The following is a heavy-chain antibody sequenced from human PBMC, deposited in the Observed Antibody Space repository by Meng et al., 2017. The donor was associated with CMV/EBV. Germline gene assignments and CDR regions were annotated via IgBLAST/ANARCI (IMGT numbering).Heavy chain of an antibody. CDR2: ISTYNDDI. CDR1: GYTFSNFG. CDR3: ARDRCGTCPSGWWFDP. Sequence: ASVKVSCKTSGYTFSNFGIAWVQQAPGQGLEWMGWISTYNDDIKYGQKFRGRLTMTTDTSTSTAYMELRSLISDDTAVYYCARDRCGTCPSGWWFDPWGQGTLVTVSS. V-gene: IGHV1-18*01. D-gene: IGHD1-26*01. J-gene: IGHJ5*02.